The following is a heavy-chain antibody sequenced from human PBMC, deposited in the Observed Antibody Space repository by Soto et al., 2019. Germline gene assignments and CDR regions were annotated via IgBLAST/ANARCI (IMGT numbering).Heavy chain of an antibody. CDR2: MNPNSGNT. V-gene: IGHV1-8*01. CDR3: ARGIAIFGVVPG. CDR1: GYTFTSYD. J-gene: IGHJ4*02. D-gene: IGHD3-3*01. Sequence: QVQLVQSGAEVKKPGASVKVSCKASGYTFTSYDINWVRQATGQGLEWMGWMNPNSGNTGYAQKFQGRVTMTRNTSISTAYRELSSLRSEDTAVYSCARGIAIFGVVPGWGQGTLVTVPS.